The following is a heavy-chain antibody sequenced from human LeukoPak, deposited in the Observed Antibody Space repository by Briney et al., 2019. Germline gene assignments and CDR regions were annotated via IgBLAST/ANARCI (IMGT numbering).Heavy chain of an antibody. CDR1: GYSISSGYY. CDR2: IYHSGST. D-gene: IGHD2-21*02. CDR3: ARDIVVVTAPSSRNYFDY. J-gene: IGHJ4*02. Sequence: SETLSLTCTVSGYSISSGYYWGWIRQPPGKGLEWIGSIYHSGSTYYNPSLKSRVTISVDTSKNQFSLKLSSVTAADTAVYYCARDIVVVTAPSSRNYFDYWGQGTLVTVSS. V-gene: IGHV4-38-2*02.